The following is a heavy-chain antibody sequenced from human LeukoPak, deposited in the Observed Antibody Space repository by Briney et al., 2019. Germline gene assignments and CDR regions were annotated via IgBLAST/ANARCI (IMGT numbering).Heavy chain of an antibody. CDR2: IIPIDGVE. Sequence: SVKVSCKASGGTSSSYTISWVRQAPGQGLEWMGRIIPIDGVENYAQKFQGRVTITADKLTSTAYMELSSLRSEDTAVYYSARALDCTNGVCFGDDAFDIWGQGTMVTVSS. D-gene: IGHD2-8*01. V-gene: IGHV1-69*02. J-gene: IGHJ3*02. CDR3: ARALDCTNGVCFGDDAFDI. CDR1: GGTSSSYT.